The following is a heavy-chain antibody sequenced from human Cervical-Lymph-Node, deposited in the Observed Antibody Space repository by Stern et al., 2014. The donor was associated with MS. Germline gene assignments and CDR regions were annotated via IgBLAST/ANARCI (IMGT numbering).Heavy chain of an antibody. Sequence: VQLVQSGAEVKRPGASVKVSCEASGYTFNRNYIHWVRQAPGPGIEWMVMINPSGGSTNYAQKFQGRVTMTRDTSTSTVYMDLNSLRSDDTATYYCARDAHGDSFDYWGQGTLVTVSS. D-gene: IGHD4-17*01. CDR2: INPSGGST. CDR3: ARDAHGDSFDY. V-gene: IGHV1-46*02. J-gene: IGHJ4*02. CDR1: GYTFNRNY.